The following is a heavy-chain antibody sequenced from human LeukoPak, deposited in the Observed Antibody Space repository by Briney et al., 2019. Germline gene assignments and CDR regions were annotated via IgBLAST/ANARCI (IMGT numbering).Heavy chain of an antibody. CDR2: INWNGGST. J-gene: IGHJ5*02. Sequence: GGSLRLSCAASGFTFDDYGMSWVRQAPGKGLELVSGINWNGGSTGYADSVKGRFTISRDIAKNSLYLQMNSLRAEDTALYYCARILGGSYLYNWFDPWGQGTLVTVSS. CDR1: GFTFDDYG. D-gene: IGHD1-26*01. CDR3: ARILGGSYLYNWFDP. V-gene: IGHV3-20*04.